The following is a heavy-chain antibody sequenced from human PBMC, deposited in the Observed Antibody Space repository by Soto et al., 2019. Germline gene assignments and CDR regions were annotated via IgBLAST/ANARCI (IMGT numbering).Heavy chain of an antibody. Sequence: QVQLQESGPGLVKPSETLSLTCTVSGGSVSSGSYYWSWIRQPPGKGLEWIGYIYYSGSTNYNPSLKSRVTISVVTYQNQSSLKLSSVTDADTAVYYCARVWNYDLWIGYSHYFDYWGQGTLVTVSS. D-gene: IGHD3-3*01. CDR2: IYYSGST. CDR3: ARVWNYDLWIGYSHYFDY. J-gene: IGHJ4*02. V-gene: IGHV4-61*01. CDR1: GGSVSSGSYY.